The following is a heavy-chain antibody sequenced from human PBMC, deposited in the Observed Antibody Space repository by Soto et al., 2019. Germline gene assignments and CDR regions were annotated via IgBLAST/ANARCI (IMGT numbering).Heavy chain of an antibody. D-gene: IGHD1-20*01. CDR2: ISSSSSNI. J-gene: IGHJ4*02. CDR3: ASDRSLGSNWYYYLES. CDR1: GFTFSSRA. V-gene: IGHV3-48*02. Sequence: EVQLVKSGGGLVQPGGSLRLSCTASGFTFSSRAMNWVRQFPGRGLEWVSYISSSSSNIDYADSVKGRFTVSRDNAKNSLYLQMNTLRDEDTAVYYCASDRSLGSNWYYYLESWGQGTLVTVSS.